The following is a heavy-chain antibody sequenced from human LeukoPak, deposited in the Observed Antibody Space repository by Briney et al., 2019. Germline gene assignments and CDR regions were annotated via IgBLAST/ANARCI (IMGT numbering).Heavy chain of an antibody. J-gene: IGHJ6*03. V-gene: IGHV3-30*02. Sequence: GGSLRLSCAASGFIFSNYGMHWVRQAPGKQLEWVAFIRYDGANKYYADFVKGRFTISRDNSQNTVSLQVNNLKTEDTALYYCAKTSLSDGSGHYYYMDVWGKGTTVTVSS. CDR2: IRYDGANK. CDR3: AKTSLSDGSGHYYYMDV. D-gene: IGHD3-3*01. CDR1: GFIFSNYG.